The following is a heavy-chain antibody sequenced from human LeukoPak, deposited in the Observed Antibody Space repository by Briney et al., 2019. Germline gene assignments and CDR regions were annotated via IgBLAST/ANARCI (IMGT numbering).Heavy chain of an antibody. CDR1: GGTFSSYA. Sequence: SVKVSCKASGGTFSSYAISWVRQAPGQGLEWMGGIIPIFGTANYAQKFQGRVTITADESTSTAYMELSSLRSEDTAVYCCAREGGGNRGGDFDYWGQGTLVTVSS. D-gene: IGHD4-23*01. J-gene: IGHJ4*02. CDR2: IIPIFGTA. CDR3: AREGGGNRGGDFDY. V-gene: IGHV1-69*01.